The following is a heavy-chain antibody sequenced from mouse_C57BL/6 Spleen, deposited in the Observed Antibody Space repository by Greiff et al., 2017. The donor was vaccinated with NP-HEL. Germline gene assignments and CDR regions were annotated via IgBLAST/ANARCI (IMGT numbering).Heavy chain of an antibody. Sequence: QVQLKQSGPGLVQPSQSLSITCTVSGFSLTSYGVHWVRQSPGKGLEWLGVIWSGGSTDYNAAFISRLSISKDNSKSQVFFKMNSLQADDTAIYYCAREGITTVVGAYWGQGTLVTVSA. J-gene: IGHJ3*01. CDR2: IWSGGST. V-gene: IGHV2-2*01. CDR3: AREGITTVVGAY. CDR1: GFSLTSYG. D-gene: IGHD1-1*01.